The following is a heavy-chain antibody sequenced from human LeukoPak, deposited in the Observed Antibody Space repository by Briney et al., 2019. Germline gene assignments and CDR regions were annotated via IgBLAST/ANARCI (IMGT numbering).Heavy chain of an antibody. Sequence: GGSLRLSCAASGFTFSSYSMNWVRQAPGKGLEWVSAIGTAGDTYYPGSVKGRFTISRENAKNSLYLQMNSLRAGDTAVYYCARARGSEGFDYWGQGTLVTVSS. J-gene: IGHJ4*02. D-gene: IGHD5-12*01. CDR3: ARARGSEGFDY. CDR2: IGTAGDT. CDR1: GFTFSSYS. V-gene: IGHV3-13*01.